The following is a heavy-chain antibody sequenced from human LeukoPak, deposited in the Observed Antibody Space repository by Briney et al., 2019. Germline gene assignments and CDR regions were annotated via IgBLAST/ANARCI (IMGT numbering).Heavy chain of an antibody. Sequence: PGGSLRLSCAASGFTFSSYGMHWVRQAPGKGLEWVAVISYDGSNKYYADSVKGRFTISRDNSKNTLYLQMNSLRAEDTAVYYCAKDGGAAAGYCDYWGQGTLVTVSP. V-gene: IGHV3-30*18. CDR2: ISYDGSNK. D-gene: IGHD6-13*01. CDR3: AKDGGAAAGYCDY. J-gene: IGHJ4*02. CDR1: GFTFSSYG.